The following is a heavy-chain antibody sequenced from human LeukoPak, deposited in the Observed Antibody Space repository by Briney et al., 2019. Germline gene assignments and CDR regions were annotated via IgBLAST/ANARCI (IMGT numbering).Heavy chain of an antibody. CDR1: GFTFSNAW. J-gene: IGHJ4*02. CDR3: AKDSIIVGATYFDY. V-gene: IGHV3-15*01. Sequence: PGGSLRLSCAASGFTFSNAWMSWVRQAPGKGLEWVGRIKSKTDGGTTDYAAPVKGRFTISRDDSKNTLYLQMNSLKTEDTAVYYCAKDSIIVGATYFDYWGQGTLVTVSS. D-gene: IGHD1-26*01. CDR2: IKSKTDGGTT.